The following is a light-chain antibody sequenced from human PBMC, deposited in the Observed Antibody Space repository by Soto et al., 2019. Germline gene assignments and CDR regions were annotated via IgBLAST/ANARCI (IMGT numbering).Light chain of an antibody. CDR3: QQRFNWPYS. CDR1: QSVSSY. CDR2: DAS. Sequence: EIVLTQSPATLSLSPGERATLSCRASQSVSSYLAWYQQKPGQAPRPLIYDASNRAIDIPAGFSGSGSGTDFTLTIRSLEPEDFAVYYCQQRFNWPYSFGQGTKVDIK. V-gene: IGKV3-11*01. J-gene: IGKJ2*03.